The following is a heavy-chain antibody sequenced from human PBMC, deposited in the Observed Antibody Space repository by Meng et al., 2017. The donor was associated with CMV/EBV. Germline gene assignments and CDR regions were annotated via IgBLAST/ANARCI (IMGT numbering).Heavy chain of an antibody. CDR2: IYTSGTT. CDR1: GGSISSYY. V-gene: IGHV4-4*07. D-gene: IGHD2-2*01. Sequence: QVQLQWSGPGLVKPSETLSLPCTVSGGSISSYYWSWIRQPAGKGLEWIGRIYTSGTTNYNPSLKSRVTMSVDTSKNQFSLKLSSVTAADTAVYYCARDLMNCSSTSCANWFDPWGQGTLVTVSS. CDR3: ARDLMNCSSTSCANWFDP. J-gene: IGHJ5*02.